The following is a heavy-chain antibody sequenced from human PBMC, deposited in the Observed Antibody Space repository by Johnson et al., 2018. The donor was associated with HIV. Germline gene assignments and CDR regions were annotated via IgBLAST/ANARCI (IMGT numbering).Heavy chain of an antibody. V-gene: IGHV3-30*02. Sequence: VQLVESGGGVVQPGGSLRLSCAASGFTFSSYGMHWVRQAPGKGLEWVAFRRYDGSNKYYADSVKGRFTISRDNSKNTLYLQMNSRRVEDTALYYCAKDFVAFWGRPADAFDIWGQGTMVTVSS. J-gene: IGHJ3*02. CDR1: GFTFSSYG. D-gene: IGHD3-16*01. CDR3: AKDFVAFWGRPADAFDI. CDR2: RRYDGSNK.